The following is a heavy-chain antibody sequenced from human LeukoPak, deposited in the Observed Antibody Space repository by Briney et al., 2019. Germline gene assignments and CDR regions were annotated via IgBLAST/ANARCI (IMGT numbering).Heavy chain of an antibody. J-gene: IGHJ4*02. CDR2: IYYSGST. CDR1: GGSISSYY. V-gene: IGHV4-59*01. CDR3: ARGNYYDSSGLDY. Sequence: SETLSLTCTASGGSISSYYWSWIRQPPGKGLEWIGYIYYSGSTNYNPSLKSRVTISVDTSKNLFSLKLSSVTAADTAVYYCARGNYYDSSGLDYWGQGTLVTVSS. D-gene: IGHD3-22*01.